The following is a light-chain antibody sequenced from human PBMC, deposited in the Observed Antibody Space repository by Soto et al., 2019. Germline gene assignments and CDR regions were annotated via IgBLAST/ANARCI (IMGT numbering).Light chain of an antibody. V-gene: IGKV3-15*01. CDR1: QSVSSN. CDR3: HQSYITPPA. J-gene: IGKJ1*01. CDR2: GAS. Sequence: EIVMTQSPATLSVSPGERATLSCRASQSVSSNLAWYQQKPGQAPRLLIYGASTRATGIPARFSGSGSGTEFTLTISSLQSEDFATYSCHQSYITPPAFGQGTKVGIK.